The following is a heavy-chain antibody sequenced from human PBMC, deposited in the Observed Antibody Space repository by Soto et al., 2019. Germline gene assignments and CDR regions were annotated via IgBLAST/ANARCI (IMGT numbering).Heavy chain of an antibody. V-gene: IGHV4-34*01. CDR3: ARGNSNWNYGPRRFDP. CDR2: INHSGST. CDR1: GGSFSGYY. Sequence: SETLSLTCAVYGGSFSGYYWSWIRQPPGKGLEWIGEINHSGSTNYNPSLKSRVTISVDTSKNQFSLKLSSVTAADTAVYYCARGNSNWNYGPRRFDPWGQGTLVTVSS. J-gene: IGHJ5*02. D-gene: IGHD1-7*01.